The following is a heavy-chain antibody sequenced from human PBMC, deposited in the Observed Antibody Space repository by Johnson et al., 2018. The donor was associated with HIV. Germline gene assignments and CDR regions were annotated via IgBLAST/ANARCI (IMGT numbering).Heavy chain of an antibody. CDR2: ISSSGITI. Sequence: QVQLVESGGGLVKPGGSLRLSCAASGFTFSDYYISWIRQAPGKGLEWVSYISSSGITIYYADSVKGRFTISRDNAKNTLSLQLNSLRPEDTAVYYCARGGDCSGGRCYLQDAFDVWGPGIVVTVSS. CDR1: GFTFSDYY. CDR3: ARGGDCSGGRCYLQDAFDV. J-gene: IGHJ3*01. V-gene: IGHV3-11*04. D-gene: IGHD2-15*01.